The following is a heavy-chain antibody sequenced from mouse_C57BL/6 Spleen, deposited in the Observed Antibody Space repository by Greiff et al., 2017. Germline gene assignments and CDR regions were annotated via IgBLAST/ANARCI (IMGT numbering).Heavy chain of an antibody. CDR2: INPSNGGT. D-gene: IGHD2-4*01. J-gene: IGHJ4*01. CDR3: ASHDYDYAMDY. CDR1: GYTFTSYW. Sequence: QVHVKQPGTELVKPGASVKLSCKASGYTFTSYWMHWVKQRPGQGLEWIGNINPSNGGTNYNEKFKSKATLTVDKSSSTAYMQLSSLTSEDSAVYYCASHDYDYAMDYWGQGTSVTVSS. V-gene: IGHV1-53*01.